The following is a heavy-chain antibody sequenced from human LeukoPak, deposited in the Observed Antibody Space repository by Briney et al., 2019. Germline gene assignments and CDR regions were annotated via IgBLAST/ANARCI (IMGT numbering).Heavy chain of an antibody. J-gene: IGHJ4*02. V-gene: IGHV4-34*01. CDR1: GGSFSGYY. Sequence: SETLSLTCAVYGGSFSGYYWSWIRQPPGKGLEWIGEIKHSGSTNYNPSLKSRVTISVDTSKNQFSLKLSSVTAADTAVYYCARSRGSGWRAVVYWGQGTLVTVSS. D-gene: IGHD6-19*01. CDR3: ARSRGSGWRAVVY. CDR2: IKHSGST.